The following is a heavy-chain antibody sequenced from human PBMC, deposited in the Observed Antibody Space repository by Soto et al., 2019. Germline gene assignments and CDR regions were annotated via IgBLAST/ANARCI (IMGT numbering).Heavy chain of an antibody. Sequence: PSETLSLTCTVSGGSISSYYWSWIRQPPGKGLEWIGYIYYSGSTNYNPSLKSRATISVDTSKNQFSLKLSSVTAADTAVYYCGATTIGVVEEYYYYYYMDVWGKGTTVTVS. J-gene: IGHJ6*03. CDR1: GGSISSYY. D-gene: IGHD2-2*01. CDR3: GATTIGVVEEYYYYYYMDV. CDR2: IYYSGST. V-gene: IGHV4-59*01.